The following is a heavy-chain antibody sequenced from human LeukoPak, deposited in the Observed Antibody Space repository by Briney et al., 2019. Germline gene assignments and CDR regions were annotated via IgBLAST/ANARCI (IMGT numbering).Heavy chain of an antibody. J-gene: IGHJ5*02. CDR2: IYYSGST. CDR3: ATSPRRALANWFDP. D-gene: IGHD3-3*02. V-gene: IGHV4-59*01. Sequence: SSETLSLTCTVSGGSISSYYWSWIRQSPGEGLEWIGYIYYSGSTNYNPSLKSRVTISVDTSKNQFSLKLSSVTAADTAVYYCATSPRRALANWFDPWGQGTLVTVSS. CDR1: GGSISSYY.